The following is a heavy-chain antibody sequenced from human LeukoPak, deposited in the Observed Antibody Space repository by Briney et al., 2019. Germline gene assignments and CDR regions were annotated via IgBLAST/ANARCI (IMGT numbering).Heavy chain of an antibody. CDR2: ISYDGSKK. Sequence: QPGGSLRLSCAASGFTFSSYSMNWVRQAPGKGLEWVGVISYDGSKKNYADSVKGRFTISRDSSKNTLYLQMNSLRGEDTAVYYCARAPWELTDYYYMDVWGKGTTVTVSS. CDR3: ARAPWELTDYYYMDV. J-gene: IGHJ6*03. V-gene: IGHV3-30*05. D-gene: IGHD1-26*01. CDR1: GFTFSSYS.